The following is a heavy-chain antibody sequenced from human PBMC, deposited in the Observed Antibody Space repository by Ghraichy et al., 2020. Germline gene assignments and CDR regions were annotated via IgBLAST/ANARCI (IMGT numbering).Heavy chain of an antibody. CDR3: ARGPGGPVDTAMVGWYFDL. D-gene: IGHD5-18*01. Sequence: SQTLSLTCAVYGGSFSGYYWSWIRQPPGKGLEWIGEINHSGSTNYNPSLKSRVTISVDTSKNQFSLKLSSVTAADTAVYYCARGPGGPVDTAMVGWYFDLWGRGTLVTVSS. J-gene: IGHJ2*01. CDR1: GGSFSGYY. CDR2: INHSGST. V-gene: IGHV4-34*01.